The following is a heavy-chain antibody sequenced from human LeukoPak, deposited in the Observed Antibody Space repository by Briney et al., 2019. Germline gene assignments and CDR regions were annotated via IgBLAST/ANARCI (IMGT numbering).Heavy chain of an antibody. CDR3: ARHLLYDDYGDY. CDR1: GGSISTSTYY. V-gene: IGHV4-39*01. CDR2: IYYSGST. Sequence: SETLSLTCTVSGGSISTSTYYWGRIRQPPGKGLEWIGSIYYSGSTSYNPSLKSRVTISVDTSKNQLSLKLSSVTAADTAVYYCARHLLYDDYGDYWGQGTLVTVSP. D-gene: IGHD2-8*01. J-gene: IGHJ4*02.